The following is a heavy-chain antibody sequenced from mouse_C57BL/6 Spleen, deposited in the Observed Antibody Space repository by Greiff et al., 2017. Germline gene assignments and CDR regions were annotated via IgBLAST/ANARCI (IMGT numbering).Heavy chain of an antibody. D-gene: IGHD1-1*01. CDR1: GYTFTSYW. Sequence: QVQLQQSGAELAKPGASVKLSCKASGYTFTSYWMHWVKQRPGQGLEWIGYINPSSGYTKYNQKFKDKATLTADKSSSTAYMQLSSLTYEDSAVYYCARWATVVEGYFDVWGTGTTVTVSS. CDR3: ARWATVVEGYFDV. V-gene: IGHV1-7*01. CDR2: INPSSGYT. J-gene: IGHJ1*03.